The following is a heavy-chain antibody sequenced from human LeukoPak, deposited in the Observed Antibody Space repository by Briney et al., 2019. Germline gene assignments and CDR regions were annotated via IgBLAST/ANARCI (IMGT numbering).Heavy chain of an antibody. CDR1: GFTFTSSA. CDR3: AAEGGSYSDYYYGMDV. Sequence: SVKVSCKASGFTFTSSAVQWVRQARGQRLGWIGWIVVGSGNTNYAQKFQERVTITRDMSTSTAYMELSSLRSEDTAVYYCAAEGGSYSDYYYGMDVWGQGTTVTVSS. J-gene: IGHJ6*02. D-gene: IGHD1-26*01. CDR2: IVVGSGNT. V-gene: IGHV1-58*01.